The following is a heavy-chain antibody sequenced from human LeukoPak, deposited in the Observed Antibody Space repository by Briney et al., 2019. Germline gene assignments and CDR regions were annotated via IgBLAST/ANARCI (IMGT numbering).Heavy chain of an antibody. V-gene: IGHV1-46*01. J-gene: IGHJ4*02. CDR3: ARNGADSRAIAAAGTSGFDY. Sequence: ASVKVSCKASGYTFTSYYMHWVRQAPGQGLEWMGIINPSGGSTSYAQKFQGRVTMTRDTSTSTVYMELSSLRSEDTAVYYCARNGADSRAIAAAGTSGFDYWGQGTLVTVSS. CDR2: INPSGGST. D-gene: IGHD6-13*01. CDR1: GYTFTSYY.